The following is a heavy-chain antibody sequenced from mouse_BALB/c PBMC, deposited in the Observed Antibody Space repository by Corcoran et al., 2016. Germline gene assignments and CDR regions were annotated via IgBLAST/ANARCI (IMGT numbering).Heavy chain of an antibody. D-gene: IGHD1-1*01. CDR1: GYSITNGYY. J-gene: IGHJ2*01. Sequence: DVQLQESGPGLVKPSQSLSLTCSVTGYSITNGYYWKWIRQFPGNKMEWMGYISYDGSNNYNPSLKNRISITRDTSKNQFFLKLNSVTTEDTATYDCARRYGRDYFDYWGQGTTLTVSS. CDR2: ISYDGSN. V-gene: IGHV3-6*02. CDR3: ARRYGRDYFDY.